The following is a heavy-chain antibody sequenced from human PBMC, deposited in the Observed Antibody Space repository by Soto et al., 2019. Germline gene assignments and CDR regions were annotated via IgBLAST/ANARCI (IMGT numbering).Heavy chain of an antibody. CDR1: GGTFSSYA. CDR2: IIPIFGTA. V-gene: IGHV1-69*13. J-gene: IGHJ3*02. CDR3: ARRRRYYDSSGEPTNAFDI. Sequence: GASVKVFCKASGGTFSSYAISWVRQAPGQGLEWMGGIIPIFGTANYAQKFQGRVTITADESTSTACMELSSLRSEDTAVYYCARRRRYYDSSGEPTNAFDIWGQGTMVTVSS. D-gene: IGHD3-22*01.